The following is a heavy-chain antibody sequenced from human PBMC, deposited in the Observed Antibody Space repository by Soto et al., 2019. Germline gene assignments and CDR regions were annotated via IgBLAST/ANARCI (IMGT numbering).Heavy chain of an antibody. D-gene: IGHD4-4*01. J-gene: IGHJ5*02. CDR1: CGSFSGYD. V-gene: IGHV4-34*01. Sequence: PXATLALTCAVCCGSFSGYDWSWIRQPPGKGLEWIGEINHSGSTNYNPSLKSRVTISVDTSKNQFSLKLSSVTAADTAVYYCARVGYYSNKFDPWGQGTLVTVSS. CDR2: INHSGST. CDR3: ARVGYYSNKFDP.